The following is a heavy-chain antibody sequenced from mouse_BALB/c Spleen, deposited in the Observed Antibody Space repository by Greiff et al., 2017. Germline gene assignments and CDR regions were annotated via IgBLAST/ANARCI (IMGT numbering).Heavy chain of an antibody. J-gene: IGHJ4*01. CDR1: GYSFTSYY. V-gene: IGHV1S135*01. Sequence: VQLQQSGPELMKPGASVKISCKASGYSFTSYYMHWVQQSHGKSLEWIGYIDPFNGGTSYNQKFKGKATLTVDKSSSTAYLHLSSLTSEDSAVYYCARFGDAMDYWGQGTSVTVSS. CDR2: IDPFNGGT. CDR3: ARFGDAMDY.